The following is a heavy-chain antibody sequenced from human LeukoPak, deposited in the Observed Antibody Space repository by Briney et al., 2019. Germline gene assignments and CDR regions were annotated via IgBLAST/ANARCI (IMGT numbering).Heavy chain of an antibody. D-gene: IGHD3-3*01. CDR3: ARAEWLFSFDAFDI. V-gene: IGHV4-61*02. Sequence: SETLSLTRTVSGGSISSGSYYWNWIRQPAGKGLEWIGRIYTRGNTNYNPSLKSRVTISEDTSKNQLSLKLSSVTAADTAMYYCARAEWLFSFDAFDIWGQGTLVTVSS. J-gene: IGHJ3*02. CDR2: IYTRGNT. CDR1: GGSISSGSYY.